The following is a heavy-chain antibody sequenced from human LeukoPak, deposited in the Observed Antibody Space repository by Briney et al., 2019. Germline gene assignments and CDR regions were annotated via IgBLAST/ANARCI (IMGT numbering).Heavy chain of an antibody. Sequence: PSETLSLTCAVYGGSFSGYYWSWIRQPPGKGLEWIGEINHSGSTNYNPSLKSRVTISVDTSKNQFSLKLSSVTAADTAAYYCARAKPYMDFWSNAFDIWGQGTMVTVSS. CDR3: ARAKPYMDFWSNAFDI. J-gene: IGHJ3*02. V-gene: IGHV4-34*01. CDR1: GGSFSGYY. D-gene: IGHD3-3*01. CDR2: INHSGST.